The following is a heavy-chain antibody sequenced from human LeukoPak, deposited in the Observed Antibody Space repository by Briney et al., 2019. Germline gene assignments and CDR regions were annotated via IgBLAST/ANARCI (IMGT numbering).Heavy chain of an antibody. Sequence: VASVKVSCKASGYTFTGYYMHWVRQDPGQGLEWMGWINPNSGGTNYAQKFQGRVTMTRDTSISTAYMELSRLRSDDTAVYYCAKGSGITGTDGPRKIDYWGQGTLVTVSS. D-gene: IGHD1-7*01. V-gene: IGHV1-2*02. CDR2: INPNSGGT. CDR3: AKGSGITGTDGPRKIDY. CDR1: GYTFTGYY. J-gene: IGHJ4*02.